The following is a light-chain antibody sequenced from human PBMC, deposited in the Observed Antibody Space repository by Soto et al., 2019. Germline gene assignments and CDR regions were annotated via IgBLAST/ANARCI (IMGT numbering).Light chain of an antibody. V-gene: IGKV3-20*01. CDR3: QHYGTSAL. CDR1: ESVSTSY. CDR2: GAS. J-gene: IGKJ3*01. Sequence: EIVLTQSPGTLSLSPGERATLSCRASESVSTSYLAWYQQKPGQAPRLLIYGASGRATDIPDRFSVSASGTAFTLTISRLEPEDFAVYYCQHYGTSALFGPGTKVDIK.